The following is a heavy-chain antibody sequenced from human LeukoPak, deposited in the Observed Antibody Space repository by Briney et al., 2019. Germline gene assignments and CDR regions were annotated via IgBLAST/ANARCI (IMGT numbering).Heavy chain of an antibody. Sequence: PGGSLRLSCGASEFTFTTYGMHWVRQAPGPGLECISYISNNDEIIYYADSMQGRFTISRENAKKSLYLQMNSLRVGDTATYYCVTDWPVWWGRGPLVIVSS. J-gene: IGHJ4*01. CDR3: VTDWPVW. V-gene: IGHV3-48*01. CDR2: ISNNDEII. D-gene: IGHD3-16*01. CDR1: EFTFTTYG.